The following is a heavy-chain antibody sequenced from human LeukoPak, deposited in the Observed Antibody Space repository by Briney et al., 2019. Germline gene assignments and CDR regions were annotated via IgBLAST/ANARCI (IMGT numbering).Heavy chain of an antibody. Sequence: PSETLSLTCTVSGGSISSSSYYWGWIRQPPGKGLERIGYKDYSGSTNCNRSLKSRVIISVDTSKNQFSLKLSSVTAADTAVYYCARVYYSSSYDYWYFDLWGRGTLVTVSS. CDR3: ARVYYSSSYDYWYFDL. J-gene: IGHJ2*01. V-gene: IGHV4-61*05. CDR2: KDYSGST. CDR1: GGSISSSSYY. D-gene: IGHD6-13*01.